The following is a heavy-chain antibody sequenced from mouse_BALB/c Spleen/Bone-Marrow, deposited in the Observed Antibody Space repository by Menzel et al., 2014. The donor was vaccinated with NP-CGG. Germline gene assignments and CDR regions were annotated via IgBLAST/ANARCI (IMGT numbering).Heavy chain of an antibody. CDR3: ASPLSGASFDY. CDR2: ISSGGSYT. D-gene: IGHD4-1*01. Sequence: EVKVEESGGGLVKPGGSLKLSCAASGFAFSSYDMSWVRQTPEKRLEWVATISSGGSYTYYPDSVKGRFTISRDNARIALYLQMSSMRSEDTALYYCASPLSGASFDYWGQGSTLPVSS. CDR1: GFAFSSYD. V-gene: IGHV5-9*02. J-gene: IGHJ2*01.